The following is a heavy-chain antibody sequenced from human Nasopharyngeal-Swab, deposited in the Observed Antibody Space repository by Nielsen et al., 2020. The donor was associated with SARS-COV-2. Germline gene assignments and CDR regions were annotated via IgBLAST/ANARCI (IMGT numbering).Heavy chain of an antibody. CDR2: IKTSGDTI. J-gene: IGHJ4*02. Sequence: RQAPGKGLEWVSYIKTSGDTISYADSVKGRFTISRDNAKNSLYLQMDSLRAEDTARYYCARTPQLWSLYFDYWGQGTLVTVSS. CDR3: ARTPQLWSLYFDY. D-gene: IGHD5-18*01. V-gene: IGHV3-11*01.